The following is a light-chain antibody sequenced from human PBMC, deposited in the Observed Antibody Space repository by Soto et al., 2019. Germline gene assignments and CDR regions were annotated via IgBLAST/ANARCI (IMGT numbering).Light chain of an antibody. V-gene: IGLV2-23*01. J-gene: IGLJ3*02. CDR1: SSDVGSYNL. CDR3: CSYAGSNTLM. Sequence: QSVLTQPASVSGSPGQSITISCSGTSSDVGSYNLVSWYQQHPDKAPKLMIYEGSKRPSGVSNRFSGSKSGNTASLTISGLQAEDEADYYCCSYAGSNTLMFGGGTKVTVL. CDR2: EGS.